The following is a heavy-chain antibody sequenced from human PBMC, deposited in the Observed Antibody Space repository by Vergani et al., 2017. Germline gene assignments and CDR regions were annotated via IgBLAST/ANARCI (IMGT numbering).Heavy chain of an antibody. V-gene: IGHV3-30*02. CDR3: ANSVIAGNVGVAYFGMDV. CDR2: IRYDGSSE. D-gene: IGHD2/OR15-2a*01. J-gene: IGHJ6*02. Sequence: QVQILQSGGGVAQPGGSLRLSCTLSGFTLNTYGIHWVRQAPGKGLEWVSFIRYDGSSEYYGDSVKGRFTISRDKSQNTVNLQMNSLRTEDTAVYFCANSVIAGNVGVAYFGMDVWGRGTTVTVSS. CDR1: GFTLNTYG.